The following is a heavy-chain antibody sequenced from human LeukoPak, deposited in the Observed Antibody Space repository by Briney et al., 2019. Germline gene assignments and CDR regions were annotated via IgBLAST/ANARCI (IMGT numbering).Heavy chain of an antibody. CDR3: ARDYYGSGSYYNYYYYYGMDV. V-gene: IGHV3-11*06. CDR1: GFTFSDYH. Sequence: GGSLRLSCAASGFTFSDYHMSWIRQAPGKGLEWVSYISSGGRYRNHADSLKGRFTISRDNAKNSLYLQMNSLRAEDTAVYYCARDYYGSGSYYNYYYYYGMDVWGQGTTVTVSS. J-gene: IGHJ6*02. D-gene: IGHD3-10*01. CDR2: ISSGGRYR.